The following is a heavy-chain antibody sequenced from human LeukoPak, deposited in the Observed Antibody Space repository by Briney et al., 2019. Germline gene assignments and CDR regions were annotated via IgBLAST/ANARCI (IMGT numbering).Heavy chain of an antibody. CDR1: RFAFSSSS. Sequence: PGWSLRLSCAASRFAFSSSSMSCSRQAPGQVREWLSAISGSGGSTYYADSVKGRFTISRDNSKNTLYLQMNSLRAEDTAVYYCAKDKMVRGVPFYGMDVWGQGTTVTVSS. CDR2: ISGSGGST. J-gene: IGHJ6*02. CDR3: AKDKMVRGVPFYGMDV. V-gene: IGHV3-23*01. D-gene: IGHD3-10*01.